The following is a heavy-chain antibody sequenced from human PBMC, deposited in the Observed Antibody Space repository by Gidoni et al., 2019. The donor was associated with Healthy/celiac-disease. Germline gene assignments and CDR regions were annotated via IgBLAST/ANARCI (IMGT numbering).Heavy chain of an antibody. D-gene: IGHD3-16*01. Sequence: EVQLLESGGGLVQPGGSLRLSCAASGFTFSSYAMSWVRQAPGKGLELVSAIRGSGVSTYYADSVKGRCTSSRDNSKNKLYLQMNSLRAEDTAVYYCAKFGRTGGYYYGMDVWGQGTTVTVSS. CDR2: IRGSGVST. CDR3: AKFGRTGGYYYGMDV. CDR1: GFTFSSYA. V-gene: IGHV3-23*01. J-gene: IGHJ6*02.